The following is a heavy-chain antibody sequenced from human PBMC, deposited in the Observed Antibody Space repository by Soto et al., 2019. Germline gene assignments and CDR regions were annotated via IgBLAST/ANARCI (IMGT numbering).Heavy chain of an antibody. D-gene: IGHD6-13*01. V-gene: IGHV3-30*18. CDR3: AKGAYSSSWNYYYYGMDV. CDR2: ISYDGSNK. CDR1: GFTLSSYG. J-gene: IGHJ6*02. Sequence: GGSLRLSCAASGFTLSSYGMHWVRQAPGKGLEWVAVISYDGSNKYYADSVKGRFTISRDNSKNTLYLQMNSLRAEDTAVYYCAKGAYSSSWNYYYYGMDVWGQGTTVTVSS.